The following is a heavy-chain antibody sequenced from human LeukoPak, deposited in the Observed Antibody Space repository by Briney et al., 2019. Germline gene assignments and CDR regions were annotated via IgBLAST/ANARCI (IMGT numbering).Heavy chain of an antibody. J-gene: IGHJ4*02. CDR3: AKGSAAARPYYFDY. D-gene: IGHD6-6*01. CDR1: GFTFSSSV. V-gene: IGHV3-23*01. Sequence: GESLRLSCAASGFTFSSSVMSWVRQAPGKGLEWVSAIGGNSVFTYYADSVKDRFTISRDNSENTLYLQLNSLRAEDTAVYFCAKGSAAARPYYFDYWGQGTLVTVSS. CDR2: IGGNSVFT.